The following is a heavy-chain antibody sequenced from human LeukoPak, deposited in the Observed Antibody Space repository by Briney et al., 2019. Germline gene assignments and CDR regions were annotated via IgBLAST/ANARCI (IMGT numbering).Heavy chain of an antibody. V-gene: IGHV3-30*02. Sequence: GGSLRFSCAASGFTFSAYVMEWVRQAPGKGLEWVAFIRYDGSNKFYADSVKGRFTISRDNSKNTLFLQMNNLRAEDTAVYYCAKGPLRDDTGSYFDYWGQGTLVTVSS. D-gene: IGHD1-26*01. CDR2: IRYDGSNK. J-gene: IGHJ4*02. CDR1: GFTFSAYV. CDR3: AKGPLRDDTGSYFDY.